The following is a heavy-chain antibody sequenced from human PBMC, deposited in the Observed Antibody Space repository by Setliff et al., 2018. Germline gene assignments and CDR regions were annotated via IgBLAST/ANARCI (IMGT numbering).Heavy chain of an antibody. Sequence: GGSLRLSCAASGFTFNTYAMSWVRQAPGKGLEWVSTIYSGDRNTFYTDSVKGRFTIFRDNSRNSLYLQMNSLRVEDTASYYCARDPNGDYFGAFDPWGQGSLVTVSS. CDR1: GFTFNTYA. V-gene: IGHV3-23*03. CDR2: IYSGDRNT. D-gene: IGHD4-17*01. CDR3: ARDPNGDYFGAFDP. J-gene: IGHJ5*02.